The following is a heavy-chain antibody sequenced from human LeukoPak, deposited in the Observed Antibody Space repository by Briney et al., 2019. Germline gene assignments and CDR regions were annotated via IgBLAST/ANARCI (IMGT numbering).Heavy chain of an antibody. J-gene: IGHJ4*02. CDR3: AKVGDRIAAAGVDY. V-gene: IGHV3-23*01. Sequence: GGPLRLSCAASGFTFSSYSMNWVRQAPGKGLEWISYISGSGSVSYYEDSVKGRFTISRDNSKNTLYLQMNSLRAEDTAVYYCAKVGDRIAAAGVDYWGQGTLVTVSS. D-gene: IGHD6-13*01. CDR1: GFTFSSYS. CDR2: ISGSGSVS.